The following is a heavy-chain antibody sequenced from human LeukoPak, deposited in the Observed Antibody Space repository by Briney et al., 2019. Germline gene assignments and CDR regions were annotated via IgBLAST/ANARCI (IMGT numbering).Heavy chain of an antibody. CDR2: IKQDGSEK. CDR3: ARDRYRCFDY. D-gene: IGHD3-16*02. J-gene: IGHJ4*02. Sequence: GGSLRLSCAASGFTFSNAWMNWVRQAPGKGLEWVANIKQDGSEKYYVDSVKGRFTISRDNAKNSLYLQMNSLRAEDTAVYYCARDRYRCFDYWGQGTLVTVSS. CDR1: GFTFSNAW. V-gene: IGHV3-7*01.